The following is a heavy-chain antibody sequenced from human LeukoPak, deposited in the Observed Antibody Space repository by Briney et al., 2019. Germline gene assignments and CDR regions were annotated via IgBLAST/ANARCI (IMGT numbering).Heavy chain of an antibody. Sequence: GGSLRLSCAASGFTFSSYWMSWVRQAPGKGLEWVANINQDGSEKYYVDSVKGRFTISRDNAKNSLYLQMNSLRAEDTAVYYCARDQSDTAMVISDAFDIWGQGTMVTVSS. CDR1: GFTFSSYW. V-gene: IGHV3-7*01. J-gene: IGHJ3*02. CDR3: ARDQSDTAMVISDAFDI. CDR2: INQDGSEK. D-gene: IGHD5-18*01.